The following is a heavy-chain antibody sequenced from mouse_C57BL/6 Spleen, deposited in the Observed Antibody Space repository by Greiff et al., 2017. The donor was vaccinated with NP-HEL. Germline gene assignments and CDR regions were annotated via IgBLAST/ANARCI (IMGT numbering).Heavy chain of an antibody. V-gene: IGHV1-15*01. CDR3: TRDGDYEYYYAMDY. Sequence: LMESGAELVRPGASVTLSCKASGYTFTDYEMHWVKQTPVHGLEWIGAIDPETGGTAYNQKFKGKAILTADKSSSTAYMELRSLTSEDSAVYYCTRDGDYEYYYAMDYWGQGTSVTVSS. J-gene: IGHJ4*01. CDR1: GYTFTDYE. CDR2: IDPETGGT. D-gene: IGHD2-4*01.